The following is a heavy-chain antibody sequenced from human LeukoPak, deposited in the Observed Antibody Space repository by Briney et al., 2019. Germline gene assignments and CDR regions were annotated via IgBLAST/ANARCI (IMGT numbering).Heavy chain of an antibody. J-gene: IGHJ5*02. D-gene: IGHD6-19*01. Sequence: GGSLRLSCTDSGLTFGEYAMSWFRQAPGKGLEWVAFIRSKAYGGTTEYAASVKGRFTISRDDSKSIAYLQMNSLKTEDTAVYYCTRGGHSSGWYGGFDPWGQGTLVTVSS. CDR2: IRSKAYGGTT. CDR1: GLTFGEYA. CDR3: TRGGHSSGWYGGFDP. V-gene: IGHV3-49*03.